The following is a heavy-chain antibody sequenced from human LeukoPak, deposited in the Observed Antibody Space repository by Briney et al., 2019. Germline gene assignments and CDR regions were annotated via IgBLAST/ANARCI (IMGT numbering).Heavy chain of an antibody. Sequence: SETLSLTCTVSGGSISSYYWSWIRQPPGKGLEWIGYIYYSGSTNYNPSLKSRVTISVDTSKNQFSLKLSSVTAADTAVYYCAREATVTTSYAFDIWGQGTMVTVSS. CDR3: AREATVTTSYAFDI. J-gene: IGHJ3*02. V-gene: IGHV4-59*01. D-gene: IGHD4-17*01. CDR2: IYYSGST. CDR1: GGSISSYY.